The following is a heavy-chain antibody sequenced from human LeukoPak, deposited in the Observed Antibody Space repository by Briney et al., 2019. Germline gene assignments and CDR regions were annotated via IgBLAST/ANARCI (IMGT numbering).Heavy chain of an antibody. D-gene: IGHD3-10*01. CDR3: ARSVRGGLDAFDI. J-gene: IGHJ3*02. CDR1: GYTFTSYG. Sequence: ASVKVSCKASGYTFTSYGISWVRQAPGQGLEWMGWISAYNGNTNYAQKLQGRVTMTTDTSTSTAYVELRSLRSDDTAVYYCARSVRGGLDAFDIWGQGTMVTVSS. CDR2: ISAYNGNT. V-gene: IGHV1-18*01.